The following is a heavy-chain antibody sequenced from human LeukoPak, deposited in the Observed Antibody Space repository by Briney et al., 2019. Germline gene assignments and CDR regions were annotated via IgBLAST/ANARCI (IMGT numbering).Heavy chain of an antibody. J-gene: IGHJ4*02. CDR2: ISNSGSIM. D-gene: IGHD6-19*01. CDR3: ARDQGLLVVAGRFGY. V-gene: IGHV3-48*03. CDR1: GFTFSSYE. Sequence: PGGSLRLSCAASGFTFSSYEMNWVRQAPGKGLEWVSYISNSGSIMYYADSVKGRFTIARDNAKNSLYLQMNSLGAEDTAVYYCARDQGLLVVAGRFGYWGQGTLVTVSS.